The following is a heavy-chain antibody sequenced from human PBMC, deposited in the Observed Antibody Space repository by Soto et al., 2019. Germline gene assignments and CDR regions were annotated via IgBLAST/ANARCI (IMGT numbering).Heavy chain of an antibody. V-gene: IGHV3-30-3*01. J-gene: IGHJ6*02. D-gene: IGHD2-2*01. Sequence: GGSLRLSCAASGYTFSSYAMHWVRQAPGKGLEWVAVISYDGSNKYYADSVKGRFTISRDNSKNTLYLQMNSLRAEDTAVYYCARDASHQLQVYYYGMDVWGQGXTVTVYS. CDR3: ARDASHQLQVYYYGMDV. CDR2: ISYDGSNK. CDR1: GYTFSSYA.